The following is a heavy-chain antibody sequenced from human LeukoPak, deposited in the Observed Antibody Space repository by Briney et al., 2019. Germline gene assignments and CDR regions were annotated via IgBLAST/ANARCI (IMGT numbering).Heavy chain of an antibody. CDR2: IKSKTDGGTT. D-gene: IGHD6-19*01. J-gene: IGHJ4*02. Sequence: GGSLRLSCAASGFTFSSYAITWVRQAPGKGLEWVGRIKSKTDGGTTDYAAPVKGRFTISRDDSKNTLYPQMNSLKTEDTAVYYCTTTQWLGNYWGQGTLVTVSS. V-gene: IGHV3-15*01. CDR3: TTTQWLGNY. CDR1: GFTFSSYA.